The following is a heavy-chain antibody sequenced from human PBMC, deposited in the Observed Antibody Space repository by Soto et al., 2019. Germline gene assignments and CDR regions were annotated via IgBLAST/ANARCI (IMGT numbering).Heavy chain of an antibody. V-gene: IGHV3-74*01. Sequence: EVQVVESGGGLVQPGGSLRLSCAASGFTFSSHWMYWVRQAPGKGLVWVSRISSDGSSTTYADSVKGRFSISRDNAKNTLYLQMNSLRSEDTAVYYCARATGNIYGYGRFDPWGQGTLVTVSS. CDR1: GFTFSSHW. CDR3: ARATGNIYGYGRFDP. J-gene: IGHJ5*02. D-gene: IGHD5-18*01. CDR2: ISSDGSST.